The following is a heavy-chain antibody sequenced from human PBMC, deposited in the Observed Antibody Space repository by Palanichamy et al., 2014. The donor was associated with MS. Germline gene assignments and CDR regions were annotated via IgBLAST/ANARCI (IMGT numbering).Heavy chain of an antibody. CDR2: YGLLENNK. J-gene: IGHJ4*02. CDR3: ARHRGPWDSSSYVDY. V-gene: IGHV3-33*01. D-gene: IGHD6-6*01. CDR1: GFTSVAMA. Sequence: QVQLVESGGGVVQPGRSLRLSCAASGFTSVAMACSGSARLQARGWSGWQLYGLLENNKYYADSVKGRFTISRDTSKNTLYLQMNNLRTEDTAVYYCARHRGPWDSSSYVDYWGQGTLVTVSS.